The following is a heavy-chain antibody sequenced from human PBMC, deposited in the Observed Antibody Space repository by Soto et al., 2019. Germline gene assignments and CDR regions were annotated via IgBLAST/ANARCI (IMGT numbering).Heavy chain of an antibody. CDR3: ARAQTIFGIITVFDY. V-gene: IGHV4-31*03. CDR2: IYYSGST. J-gene: IGHJ4*02. CDR1: GGSINSGGYY. D-gene: IGHD3-3*01. Sequence: SETLSLTCTVSGGSINSGGYYWSWIRQHPGKGLEWIGYIYYSGSTYYNPSLKSRVTISVDTSKNQFSLKLTSVTAADTAVYFCARAQTIFGIITVFDYWGQGTLVTVSS.